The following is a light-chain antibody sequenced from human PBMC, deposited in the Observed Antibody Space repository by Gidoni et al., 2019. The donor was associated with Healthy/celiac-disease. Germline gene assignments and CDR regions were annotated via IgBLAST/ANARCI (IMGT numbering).Light chain of an antibody. V-gene: IGLV2-8*01. Sequence: QSALTQPPSASGSPGQSVTISCTGTSSDVGGYHYVSWYQQHPGKAPNIMIYEVSKRPSGVPDRFSGSKSGNTASLTVSGLQAEDEADYYCSSYAGSNNLVVFGGGTKLTVL. CDR2: EVS. CDR1: SSDVGGYHY. CDR3: SSYAGSNNLVV. J-gene: IGLJ2*01.